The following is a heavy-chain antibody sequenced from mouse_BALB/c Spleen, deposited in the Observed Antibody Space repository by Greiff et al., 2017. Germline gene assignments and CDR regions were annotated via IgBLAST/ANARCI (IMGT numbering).Heavy chain of an antibody. CDR1: GYSITSDYA. Sequence: EVQLQQSGPGLVKPSQSLSLTCTVTGYSITSDYAWNWIRQFPGNKLEWMGYISYSGSTSYNPSLKSRISITRDTSKNQFFLQLNSVTTEDTATYYCASGLYFDYWGQGTTLTVSS. CDR3: ASGLYFDY. CDR2: ISYSGST. V-gene: IGHV3-2*02. J-gene: IGHJ2*01.